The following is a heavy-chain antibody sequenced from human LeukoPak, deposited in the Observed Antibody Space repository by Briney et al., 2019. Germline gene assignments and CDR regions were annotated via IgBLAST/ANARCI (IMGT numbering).Heavy chain of an antibody. V-gene: IGHV4-34*01. J-gene: IGHJ4*02. Sequence: PSETLSLTCAVSGGSFSNYYWTWIRQPPGKGLEWIGEINHSGTTNYSPSLKSRVTMSVDTSKNQFSLNVTSVTAADTAVYYCASHSRRYYDSSGYYSYWGQGTLVTVSS. CDR1: GGSFSNYY. D-gene: IGHD3-22*01. CDR2: INHSGTT. CDR3: ASHSRRYYDSSGYYSY.